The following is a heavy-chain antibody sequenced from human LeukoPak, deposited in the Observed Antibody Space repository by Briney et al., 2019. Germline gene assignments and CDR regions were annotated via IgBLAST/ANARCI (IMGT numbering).Heavy chain of an antibody. J-gene: IGHJ4*02. V-gene: IGHV3-49*03. CDR2: IRSKAYGGTT. D-gene: IGHD2-21*02. CDR3: TRAVNVIVVVTGVDY. Sequence: PGGSLTLSCTASGFTFGDYAMSWFRQAPGKGLEWVGFIRSKAYGGTTEYSASVKDRFTISRDDSKSIAYLQMNSLKTEDTAVYYCTRAVNVIVVVTGVDYWGQGTLVTVSS. CDR1: GFTFGDYA.